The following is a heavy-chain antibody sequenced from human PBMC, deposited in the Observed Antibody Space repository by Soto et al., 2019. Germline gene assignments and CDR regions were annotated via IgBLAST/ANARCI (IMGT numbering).Heavy chain of an antibody. CDR1: GYTFNTYG. Sequence: QVQLLQSGAEVKEPGASVKVSCKTSGYTFNTYGINWVRQAPGQGLELMGWISAYDGKTTYAEKFQRRVTLTTDPSTSTAYMELRSLRSDDTAIYYCARDPHEFWTSYWFDPWGQGTPVTVSS. V-gene: IGHV1-18*01. CDR3: ARDPHEFWTSYWFDP. CDR2: ISAYDGKT. J-gene: IGHJ5*02. D-gene: IGHD3-3*01.